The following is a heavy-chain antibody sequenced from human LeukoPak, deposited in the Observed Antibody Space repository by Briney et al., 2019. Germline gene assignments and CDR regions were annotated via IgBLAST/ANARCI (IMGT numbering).Heavy chain of an antibody. CDR1: GYTFTGYY. D-gene: IGHD5-18*01. CDR3: ARVGSGYSYGVPLYYFDY. J-gene: IGHJ4*02. CDR2: INPNSGGT. Sequence: ASVKVSCKASGYTFTGYYMHWVRQAPGQGLEWMGWINPNSGGTNYAQKFQGRVTMTRDTSISTAYMELSRLRSDDTAVYYCARVGSGYSYGVPLYYFDYWGQGTLVTVSS. V-gene: IGHV1-2*02.